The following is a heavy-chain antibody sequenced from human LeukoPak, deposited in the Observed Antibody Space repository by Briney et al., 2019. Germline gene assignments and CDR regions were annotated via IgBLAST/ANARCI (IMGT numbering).Heavy chain of an antibody. CDR2: VYYSGST. D-gene: IGHD4-17*01. Sequence: SETLSLTCTVSGDSISGADYYWSWIRQPPGKGLEWIAYVYYSGSTYYNPSLKSRLTISVDTSKNQFSLKLNSVTAADTAVYYCARGGGGSSTVTTYWFDPWGRGALVTVSS. CDR3: ARGGGGSSTVTTYWFDP. V-gene: IGHV4-30-4*01. CDR1: GDSISGADYY. J-gene: IGHJ5*02.